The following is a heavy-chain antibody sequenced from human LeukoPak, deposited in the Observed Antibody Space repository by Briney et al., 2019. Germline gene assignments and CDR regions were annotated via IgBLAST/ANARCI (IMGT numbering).Heavy chain of an antibody. Sequence: PGGSLRLSCAASGFTFSSYWMSWVRQAPGKGLEWVANIKQDGSEKYYVDSVKRRFTISRDNAKNSLYLQMNSLRAEDTAVYYCPRDPAGDGGLHDYWGQGTLVTVSS. CDR3: PRDPAGDGGLHDY. D-gene: IGHD7-27*01. V-gene: IGHV3-7*01. CDR2: IKQDGSEK. CDR1: GFTFSSYW. J-gene: IGHJ4*02.